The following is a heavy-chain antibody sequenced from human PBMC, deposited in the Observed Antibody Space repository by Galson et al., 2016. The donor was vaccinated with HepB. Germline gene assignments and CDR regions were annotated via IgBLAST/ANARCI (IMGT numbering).Heavy chain of an antibody. CDR1: GFTLTNYG. D-gene: IGHD6-19*01. V-gene: IGHV3-33*01. CDR2: IWSNGNNK. Sequence: SLRLSCAASGFTLTNYGMHWVRQAPGKGLEWVADIWSNGNNKYYADSVRGRFSVSRDQAKNTLYMQMNSLRAEDTAVYYCAREPQKYSSGWYYYNWGQGALVTVSA. J-gene: IGHJ4*02. CDR3: AREPQKYSSGWYYYN.